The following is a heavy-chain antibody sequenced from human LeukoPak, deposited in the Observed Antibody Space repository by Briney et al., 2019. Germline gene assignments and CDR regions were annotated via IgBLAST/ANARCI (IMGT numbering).Heavy chain of an antibody. Sequence: PSETLSLTCTVSGGSISSGSYYWSWIRQPAGKGLEWIGRIYTSGSTNYNPSLKSRVTISVDTSKNQFSLKLSSVTAADTAVYYCARGRGYNSFDYWGQGTLVTVSS. D-gene: IGHD5-24*01. J-gene: IGHJ4*02. CDR2: IYTSGST. V-gene: IGHV4-61*02. CDR3: ARGRGYNSFDY. CDR1: GGSISSGSYY.